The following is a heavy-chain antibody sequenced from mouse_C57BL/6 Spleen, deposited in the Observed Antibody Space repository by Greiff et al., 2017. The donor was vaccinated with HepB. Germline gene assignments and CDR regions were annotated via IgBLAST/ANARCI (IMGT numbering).Heavy chain of an antibody. D-gene: IGHD2-4*01. Sequence: QVQLQQPGAELVKPGASVKLSCKASGYTFTSYWMHWVKQRPGQGLEWIGMIHPNSGSTNYNEKFKSKATLTVDKSSSTAYMQLSSLTSEDSAVYYCARSHYDPGKGFDYWGQGTTLTVSS. CDR3: ARSHYDPGKGFDY. J-gene: IGHJ2*01. CDR1: GYTFTSYW. V-gene: IGHV1-64*01. CDR2: IHPNSGST.